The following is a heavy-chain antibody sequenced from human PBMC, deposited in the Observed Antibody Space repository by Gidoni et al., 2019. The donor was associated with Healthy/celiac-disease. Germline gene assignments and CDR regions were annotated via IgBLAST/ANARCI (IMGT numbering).Heavy chain of an antibody. CDR1: GYTFTGYY. CDR3: AREGVSGYDSLYFDY. J-gene: IGHJ4*02. Sequence: QGQLVPSGAEAKKPGASVKVSCTASGYTFTGYYMHWVRQAPGQGLEWMGWINPNSGGTNYAQKFQGRVTMTRDTSISTAYMELSRLRSDDTAVYYCAREGVSGYDSLYFDYWGQGTLVTVSS. CDR2: INPNSGGT. V-gene: IGHV1-2*02. D-gene: IGHD5-12*01.